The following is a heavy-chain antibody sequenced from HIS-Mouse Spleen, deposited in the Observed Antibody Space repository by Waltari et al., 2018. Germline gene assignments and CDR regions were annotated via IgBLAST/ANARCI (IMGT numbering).Heavy chain of an antibody. CDR1: GGSISSYY. V-gene: IGHV4-4*07. CDR3: ARDFHDFWSGYYGGDKKHDAFDI. Sequence: QVQLQESGPGLVKPSETLSLTCPVSGGSISSYYWSWIRPPAGKGLGGIGRIYTSGSTNYNPSLKSRVTMSVDTSKNQFSLKLSSVTAADTAVYYCARDFHDFWSGYYGGDKKHDAFDIWGQGTMVTVSS. CDR2: IYTSGST. J-gene: IGHJ3*02. D-gene: IGHD3-3*01.